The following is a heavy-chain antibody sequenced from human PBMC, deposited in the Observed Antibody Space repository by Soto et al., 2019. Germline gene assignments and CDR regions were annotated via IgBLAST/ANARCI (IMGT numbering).Heavy chain of an antibody. D-gene: IGHD5-12*01. J-gene: IGHJ4*02. CDR2: IYHSGST. V-gene: IGHV4-30-2*01. CDR3: AAGGGLPRYY. CDR1: GGSISSGGYS. Sequence: LQLQESGSGLVKPSQTLSLTCAVSGGSISSGGYSWSWIRQPPGKGLEWIGYIYHSGSTYYNPSLKSRVTTSVDRSKNQFSLKLSSVTAADTAVYYCAAGGGLPRYYWGQGTLVTVSS.